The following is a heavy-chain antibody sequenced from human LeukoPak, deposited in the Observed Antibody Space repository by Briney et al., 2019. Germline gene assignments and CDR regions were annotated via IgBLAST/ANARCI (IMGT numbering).Heavy chain of an antibody. D-gene: IGHD4-17*01. CDR3: AREGDIEYGDNGIDY. Sequence: GGSLRLSCAASGFIFSSYSMNWVRQAPGRGLEWVSSTTSSSRYIYYADSVKGRFTISRDNAQKSPNLQINSLRAQDTAVYYCAREGDIEYGDNGIDYWGQGTLVTVSS. CDR1: GFIFSSYS. CDR2: TTSSSRYI. V-gene: IGHV3-21*01. J-gene: IGHJ4*02.